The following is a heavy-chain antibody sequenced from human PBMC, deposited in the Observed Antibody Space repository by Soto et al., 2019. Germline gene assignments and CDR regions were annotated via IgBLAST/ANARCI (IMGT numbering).Heavy chain of an antibody. J-gene: IGHJ4*02. D-gene: IGHD3-10*01. Sequence: GGFLRLSCSASGFTFSSYAMHWVRQAPGKGLEYVSAISSNGGSTYYADSVKGRFTISRDNSKNTLYLQMSSLRAEDTAVYYCVKDPEGSGSYYNGYFDHWGQGTLVTVSS. CDR1: GFTFSSYA. V-gene: IGHV3-64D*08. CDR2: ISSNGGST. CDR3: VKDPEGSGSYYNGYFDH.